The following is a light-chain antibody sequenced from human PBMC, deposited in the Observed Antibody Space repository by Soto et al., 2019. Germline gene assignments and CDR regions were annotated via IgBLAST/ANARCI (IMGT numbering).Light chain of an antibody. CDR2: AAS. Sequence: DIQLTQSPSFLSASVGDRVTFTCRASQGISSYLAWYQQKPGKAPKLLIYAASTLQSGVTSRFSGSGSGTQFTLTISSLQAEESAIYYCQQLSSLPITLGPGTRLEIK. CDR3: QQLSSLPIT. V-gene: IGKV1-9*01. CDR1: QGISSY. J-gene: IGKJ5*01.